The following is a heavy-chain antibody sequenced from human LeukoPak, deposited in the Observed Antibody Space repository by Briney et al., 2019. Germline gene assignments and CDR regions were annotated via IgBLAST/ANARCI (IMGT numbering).Heavy chain of an antibody. J-gene: IGHJ5*02. CDR2: INHSGST. Sequence: SSETLSLTCAAYGGSFSGYYWSWIRQPPGKGLEWIGEINHSGSTNYNPSLKSRVTISVDTSKNQFSLKLSSVTAADTAVYYCARHRRSPSYYGSGSYHNWFDPWGQGTLVTVSS. D-gene: IGHD3-10*01. V-gene: IGHV4-34*01. CDR3: ARHRRSPSYYGSGSYHNWFDP. CDR1: GGSFSGYY.